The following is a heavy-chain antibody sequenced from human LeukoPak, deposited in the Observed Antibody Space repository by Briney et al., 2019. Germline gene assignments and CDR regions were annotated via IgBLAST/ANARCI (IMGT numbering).Heavy chain of an antibody. Sequence: GGSLRLSCAASGFTFDDYAMQWVRQAPGRGLEWVSGISWNSGSIGYADSVKGRFTISRDNAKNSLYLQMNSLRAEDTALYYCAKDVGYSYGSDPFDYWGQGTLVTVSS. D-gene: IGHD5-18*01. V-gene: IGHV3-9*01. CDR3: AKDVGYSYGSDPFDY. CDR2: ISWNSGSI. CDR1: GFTFDDYA. J-gene: IGHJ4*02.